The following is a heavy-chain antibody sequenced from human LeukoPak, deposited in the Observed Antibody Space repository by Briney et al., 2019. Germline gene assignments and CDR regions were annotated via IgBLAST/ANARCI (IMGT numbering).Heavy chain of an antibody. CDR1: GYTFTAYY. CDR2: INPSGGST. Sequence: ASVKVSCKASGYTFTAYYMHWVRQAPGQGLEWMGIINPSGGSTSYAQKFQGRVTMTRDTSTSTVYMELSSLRSEDTAVYYCARDLDSSGYYYVAFDIWGQGTMVTVSS. CDR3: ARDLDSSGYYYVAFDI. D-gene: IGHD3-22*01. J-gene: IGHJ3*02. V-gene: IGHV1-46*01.